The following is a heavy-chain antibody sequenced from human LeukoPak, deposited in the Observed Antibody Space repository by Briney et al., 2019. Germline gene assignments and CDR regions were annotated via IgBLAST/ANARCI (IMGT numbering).Heavy chain of an antibody. D-gene: IGHD3-22*01. V-gene: IGHV4-30-2*01. CDR1: GGSISSGGYS. CDR3: ARQTPYYDSSGYYRGADAFDI. CDR2: IYHSGST. J-gene: IGHJ3*02. Sequence: NPSQTLSLTCAVSGGSISSGGYSWSWIRQPPGKGLEWIGYIYHSGSTYYNPSLKSRVTISVDRSKNQFSLKLSSVTAADTAVYYCARQTPYYDSSGYYRGADAFDIWGQGTMVTVSS.